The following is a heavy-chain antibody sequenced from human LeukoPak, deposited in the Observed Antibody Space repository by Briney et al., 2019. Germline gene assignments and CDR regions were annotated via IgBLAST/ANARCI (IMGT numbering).Heavy chain of an antibody. CDR1: GHTFTSYG. CDR2: ISAYNGNT. Sequence: GASVKVSCKASGHTFTSYGISWVRQAPGQGLEWMGWISAYNGNTNYAQKLQGRVTMTTDTSTSTAYMELRSLRSDDTAVYYCARDRRIAAAGTLSYWGQGTLVTVSS. J-gene: IGHJ4*02. D-gene: IGHD6-13*01. V-gene: IGHV1-18*01. CDR3: ARDRRIAAAGTLSY.